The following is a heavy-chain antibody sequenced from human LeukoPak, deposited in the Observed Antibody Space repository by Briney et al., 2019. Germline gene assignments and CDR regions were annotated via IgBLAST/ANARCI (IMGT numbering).Heavy chain of an antibody. J-gene: IGHJ3*02. D-gene: IGHD3-22*01. CDR2: IYPGDSDT. Sequence: GESLKISCKGSGYSFTSYWIGWVRQMPGKGLEWMGIIYPGDSDTRYSPSFQGQVTISADKSISTAYLQWSSLKASDTAMYYCARAAPTYYYDSSGPIRGAFDIWGQGTMVTVSS. CDR3: ARAAPTYYYDSSGPIRGAFDI. V-gene: IGHV5-51*01. CDR1: GYSFTSYW.